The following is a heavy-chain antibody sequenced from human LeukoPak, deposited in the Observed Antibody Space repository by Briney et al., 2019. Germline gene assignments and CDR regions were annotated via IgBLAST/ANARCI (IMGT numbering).Heavy chain of an antibody. CDR3: AREPRGDFWSGYYTPYYYYYYMDV. CDR2: IKQDGSEK. D-gene: IGHD3-3*01. CDR1: GFTFSSYW. J-gene: IGHJ6*03. V-gene: IGHV3-7*01. Sequence: GGSLRLSCAASGFTFSSYWMSWVRQAPGKGLEWVANIKQDGSEKYYVDSVKGRFTISRDNAKNSLYLQMNSLRAEDTAVYYCAREPRGDFWSGYYTPYYYYYYMDVWGKGTTVTVSS.